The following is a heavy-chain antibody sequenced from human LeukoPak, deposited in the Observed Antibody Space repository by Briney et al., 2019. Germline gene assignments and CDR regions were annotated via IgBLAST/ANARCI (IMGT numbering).Heavy chain of an antibody. D-gene: IGHD3-3*01. V-gene: IGHV1-69*05. CDR3: ARDRGNYDFWSGYLY. J-gene: IGHJ4*02. CDR2: IIPIFGTA. CDR1: GGTFSSYA. Sequence: GASVKVSCKASGGTFSSYAISWVRQAPGQGLEWMGRIIPIFGTANYAQKFQGRVTITTDESTSTASMELSSLRSEDTAVYYCARDRGNYDFWSGYLYWGQGTLVTVSS.